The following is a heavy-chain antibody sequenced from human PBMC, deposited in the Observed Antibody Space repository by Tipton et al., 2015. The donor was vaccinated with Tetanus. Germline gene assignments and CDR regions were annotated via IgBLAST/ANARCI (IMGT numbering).Heavy chain of an antibody. J-gene: IGHJ5*02. CDR3: ARSQRVEDDAGGLDFLTGFYGDCWFAL. CDR2: IYKTGDT. D-gene: IGHD3-9*01. Sequence: TLSLTCTVSGGSVSRSFWGWIRQAPGKGLEWIGNIYKTGDTNYNPSLKSRVTLSVNTSKNQFSLRLSSVTAADTALYYCARSQRVEDDAGGLDFLTGFYGDCWFALWGRGIPVTVSS. CDR1: GGSVSRSF. V-gene: IGHV4-59*02.